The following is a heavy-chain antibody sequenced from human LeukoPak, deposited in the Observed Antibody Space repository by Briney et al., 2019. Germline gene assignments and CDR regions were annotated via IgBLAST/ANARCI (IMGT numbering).Heavy chain of an antibody. J-gene: IGHJ4*02. CDR2: IYPGDSDT. CDR3: ARPLNSGYDTLDY. D-gene: IGHD5-12*01. Sequence: GESLKISCKTSGYSFTTYWIGWVRQMPGKGLEWLGIIYPGDSDTRYSPSFQGQVTISADKSISTAYLQWSSLKASDTAIYYCARPLNSGYDTLDYWGQGTLVTVSS. V-gene: IGHV5-51*01. CDR1: GYSFTTYW.